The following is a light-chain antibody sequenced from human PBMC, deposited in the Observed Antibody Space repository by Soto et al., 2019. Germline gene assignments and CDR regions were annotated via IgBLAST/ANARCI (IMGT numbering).Light chain of an antibody. CDR3: QQYNDWPPLT. CDR1: QRISSN. Sequence: EIVMTQSPATLSVSPRERATLSCRASQRISSNLSWYQQKPGQAPRLLIYGASTRATGIPERFSGSGSGTEFTLTISSLQSEDFAVYYCQQYNDWPPLTFGQGTKVDIK. V-gene: IGKV3-15*01. CDR2: GAS. J-gene: IGKJ1*01.